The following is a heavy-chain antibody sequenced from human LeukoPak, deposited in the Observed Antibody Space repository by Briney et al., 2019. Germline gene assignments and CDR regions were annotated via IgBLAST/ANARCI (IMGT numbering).Heavy chain of an antibody. V-gene: IGHV4-39*07. CDR1: GGSISSSSYY. Sequence: SETLSLTCTVSGGSISSSSYYWGWIRQPPGNGLEWIGSTYYSGTTYYNPSLKSRVTISIDTSKNQFSLKLTSVAAADTGVYYCARVDHGGYSYYYMDVWGKGTTVTVSS. CDR2: TYYSGTT. CDR3: ARVDHGGYSYYYMDV. D-gene: IGHD1-14*01. J-gene: IGHJ6*03.